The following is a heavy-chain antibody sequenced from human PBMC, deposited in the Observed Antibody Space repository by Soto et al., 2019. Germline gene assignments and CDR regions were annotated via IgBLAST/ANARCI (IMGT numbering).Heavy chain of an antibody. V-gene: IGHV1-8*01. J-gene: IGHJ5*02. Sequence: ASVKVSCKASGYTFTSYDINWARQATGRGFEYLGWMNPNSGNTGYVKKFQGRVTMTRDTSMSTAYMELSSLRSEDTAVYYCARAPYYYDSGGYQGSWGQGTLVTVSS. D-gene: IGHD3-22*01. CDR3: ARAPYYYDSGGYQGS. CDR1: GYTFTSYD. CDR2: MNPNSGNT.